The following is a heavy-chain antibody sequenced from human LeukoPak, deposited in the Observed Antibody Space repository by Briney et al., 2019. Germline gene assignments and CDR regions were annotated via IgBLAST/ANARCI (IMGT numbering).Heavy chain of an antibody. CDR2: ISGSGGST. V-gene: IGHV3-23*01. CDR3: AKDPPRHTVTTGRNWFDP. D-gene: IGHD4-17*01. CDR1: GFTFSSYA. Sequence: GGSLRLSCAASGFTFSSYAMSWVRQAPGKGLEWASAISGSGGSTYYADSVKGRFTISRDNSKNTLYLQMNSLRAEDTAVYYCAKDPPRHTVTTGRNWFDPWGQGTLVTVSS. J-gene: IGHJ5*02.